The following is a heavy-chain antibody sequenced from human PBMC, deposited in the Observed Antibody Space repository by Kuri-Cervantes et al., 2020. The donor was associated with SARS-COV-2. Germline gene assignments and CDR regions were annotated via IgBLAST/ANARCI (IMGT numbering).Heavy chain of an antibody. CDR2: IYSGGST. CDR1: GFTFSSYE. V-gene: IGHV3-66*01. Sequence: LSLTCAASGFTFSSYEMNWVRQAPGKGLEWVSVIYSGGSTYYADSVKGRFTISRDNAKNSLYLQMNSLRAEDTAVYYCAREVTIFGAVSRGFDPWGQGTLVTVSS. J-gene: IGHJ5*02. CDR3: AREVTIFGAVSRGFDP. D-gene: IGHD3-3*01.